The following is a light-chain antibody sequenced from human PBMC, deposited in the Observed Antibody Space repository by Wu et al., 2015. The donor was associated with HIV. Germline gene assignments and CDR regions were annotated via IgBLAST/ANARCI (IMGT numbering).Light chain of an antibody. CDR3: QQYNNWPET. V-gene: IGKV1-5*03. CDR2: KAS. J-gene: IGKJ2*01. CDR1: QSISSW. Sequence: DIQMTQSPSTLSASVGDRVTITCRTSQSISSWLAWYQQKPGKAPKLLIYKASSLESGVPSRFSGSGSGTEFTLTISSMQSEDFAVYYCQQYNNWPETFGQGTKLEIK.